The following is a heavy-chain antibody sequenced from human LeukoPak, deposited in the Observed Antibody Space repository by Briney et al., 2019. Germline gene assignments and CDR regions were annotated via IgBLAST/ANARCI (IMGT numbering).Heavy chain of an antibody. CDR2: IIPIFGTA. D-gene: IGHD3-16*01. CDR3: AREPRSRFGGAFDY. CDR1: GGTFSSYA. J-gene: IGHJ4*02. Sequence: SVKVSCKASGGTFSSYAISWVRQAPGQGLEWMGRIIPIFGTANYAQKFQGRVTITTDESTSTAYMELSSLRSEDTAVYYCAREPRSRFGGAFDYWGQGTPVTVSS. V-gene: IGHV1-69*05.